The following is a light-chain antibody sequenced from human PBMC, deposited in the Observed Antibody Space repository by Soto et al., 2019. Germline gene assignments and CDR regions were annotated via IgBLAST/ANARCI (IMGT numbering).Light chain of an antibody. CDR3: LQHNTFPWT. CDR2: GAF. V-gene: IGKV1-17*03. J-gene: IGKJ1*01. Sequence: DIQMTQSPSAMCASVGDRVTITCRASQGINDNLAWFQQKPGQVPKRLIYGAFSLQRGVPSRFSGSGSGTEFTLTISSLQPEDFATYYCLQHNTFPWTFGQGTNVEIQ. CDR1: QGINDN.